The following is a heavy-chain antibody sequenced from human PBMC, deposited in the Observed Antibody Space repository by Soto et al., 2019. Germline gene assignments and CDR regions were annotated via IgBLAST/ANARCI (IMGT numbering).Heavy chain of an antibody. J-gene: IGHJ6*02. CDR2: ISSSNPYI. V-gene: IGHV3-21*01. CDR3: ARDRGYDAHDYYYNAMDV. D-gene: IGHD3-10*01. Sequence: VGSLRLSCAASGLRFIIHSMTWVRQAPGKGLEWVSCISSSNPYIFYAESVKGRFTISRDNAKNSLDLQMDSLRAEDTAVYYCARDRGYDAHDYYYNAMDVWGQGTTVTVSS. CDR1: GLRFIIHS.